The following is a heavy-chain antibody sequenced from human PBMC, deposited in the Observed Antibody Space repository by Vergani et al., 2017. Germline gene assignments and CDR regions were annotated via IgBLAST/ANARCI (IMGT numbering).Heavy chain of an antibody. CDR3: ARETYGDYDADVDY. J-gene: IGHJ4*02. V-gene: IGHV4-39*07. CDR1: GGSISSSSYY. Sequence: QLQLQESGPGLVKPSETLSLTCTVSGGSISSSSYYWGWIRQPPGKGLEWIGSIYYSGSTYYNPSRKSRVTIAVDTSKNQFSLKLSSVTAADTAVYYCARETYGDYDADVDYWGQGTLVTVSS. CDR2: IYYSGST. D-gene: IGHD4-17*01.